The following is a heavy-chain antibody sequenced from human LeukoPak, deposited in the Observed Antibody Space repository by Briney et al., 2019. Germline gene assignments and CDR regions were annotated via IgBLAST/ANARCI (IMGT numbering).Heavy chain of an antibody. V-gene: IGHV4-31*03. CDR1: GGSISSGGYY. Sequence: SETLSLTCTVPGGSISSGGYYWSWIRQHPGKGLEWIGYIYYSGSTYYNPSLKSRVTISVDTSKNQFSLKLSSVTAADTAVYYCARDGGSYSLDYWGQGTLVTVSS. CDR2: IYYSGST. CDR3: ARDGGSYSLDY. J-gene: IGHJ4*02. D-gene: IGHD1-26*01.